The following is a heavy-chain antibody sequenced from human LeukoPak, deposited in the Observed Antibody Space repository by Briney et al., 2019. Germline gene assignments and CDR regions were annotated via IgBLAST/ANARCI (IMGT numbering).Heavy chain of an antibody. CDR3: AKVSGSGWYGWFAP. Sequence: GGSLRLSCAASGFTFSDYAMYWVRQAPGKGLEWVSSIEASGGATYYADSVKGRFTISRDNSKNTFYLQMNSLRAEDTAVYYCAKVSGSGWYGWFAPWGQGTLVTVSS. CDR2: IEASGGAT. D-gene: IGHD6-19*01. J-gene: IGHJ5*02. V-gene: IGHV3-23*01. CDR1: GFTFSDYA.